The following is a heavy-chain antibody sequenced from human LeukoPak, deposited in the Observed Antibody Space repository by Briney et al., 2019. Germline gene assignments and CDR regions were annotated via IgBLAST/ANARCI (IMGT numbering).Heavy chain of an antibody. CDR3: AKESSHGSGSLYGMDV. D-gene: IGHD3-10*01. Sequence: PGRSLRLSCAASGFTFDDYAMHWVRQAPGKGLEWVSGTSWNSGSIGYADSVKGRFTISRDNAKNSLYLQMNSLRAEDTALYYCAKESSHGSGSLYGMDVWGQGTTVTVSS. CDR1: GFTFDDYA. J-gene: IGHJ6*02. V-gene: IGHV3-9*01. CDR2: TSWNSGSI.